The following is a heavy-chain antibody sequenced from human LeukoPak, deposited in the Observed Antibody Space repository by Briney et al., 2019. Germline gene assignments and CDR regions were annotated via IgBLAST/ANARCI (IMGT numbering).Heavy chain of an antibody. V-gene: IGHV1-18*01. CDR3: ARDLGYYDFWSGYNYYYYGMDV. CDR2: ISAYNGNT. D-gene: IGHD3-3*01. CDR1: GYTFTSYG. J-gene: IGHJ6*02. Sequence: ASVKVSCKASGYTFTSYGISWVRQAPGQGLEWKGWISAYNGNTNYAQKLQGRVTMTTDTSTSTAYMELRSLRSDDTAVYYCARDLGYYDFWSGYNYYYYGMDVWGQGTTVTVSS.